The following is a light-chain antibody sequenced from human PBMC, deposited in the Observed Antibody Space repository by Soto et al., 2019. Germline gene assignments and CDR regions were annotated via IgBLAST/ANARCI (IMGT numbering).Light chain of an antibody. CDR1: QSVSSSY. CDR3: QQYGSSPT. CDR2: GAS. J-gene: IGKJ4*01. V-gene: IGKV3-20*01. Sequence: EIVLTQSPGTLSLSPGERATLSCRASQSVSSSYLAWHQQKPGQAPRLLIYGASSRATGIPDRFSGSGSGTDCTLTISRLEPEDFAVYYCQQYGSSPTFGGGTKVEIK.